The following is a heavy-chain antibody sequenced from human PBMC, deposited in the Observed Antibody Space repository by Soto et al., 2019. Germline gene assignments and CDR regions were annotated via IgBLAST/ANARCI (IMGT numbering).Heavy chain of an antibody. D-gene: IGHD3-10*01. J-gene: IGHJ4*02. CDR2: ISGSGDSK. CDR1: GFTFSSYA. V-gene: IGHV3-23*01. CDR3: AKRAYGSDFDY. Sequence: EVQLLESGGGLVQPGGSLRLSCAASGFTFSSYAMSWVRQAPGKGLEWVSVISGSGDSKYYADSVKGRFTISRDNSKNTLYLQMNGLRVEDTAVYDCAKRAYGSDFDYWGQGTLVTVSS.